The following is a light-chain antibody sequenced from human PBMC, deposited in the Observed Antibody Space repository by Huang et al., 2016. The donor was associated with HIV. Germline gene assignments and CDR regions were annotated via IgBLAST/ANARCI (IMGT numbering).Light chain of an antibody. J-gene: IGKJ1*01. V-gene: IGKV4-1*01. Sequence: DIIMTQSPDSLAVSLGERATLNCRSSQSVYSSSTSKDYMAWFQQKPGQPPRLLLFWASTREAGVPDRFTGSGSGTHFTLTIASLEVEDAAIYYCQQYYSSPQTFGQGTRVEVK. CDR3: QQYYSSPQT. CDR1: QSVYSSSTSKDY. CDR2: WAS.